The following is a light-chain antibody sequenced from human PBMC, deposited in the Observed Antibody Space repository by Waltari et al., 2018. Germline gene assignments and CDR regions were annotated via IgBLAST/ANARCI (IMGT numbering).Light chain of an antibody. J-gene: IGKJ1*01. CDR2: DVS. CDR3: QQSYSTPRT. CDR1: QSLNTY. V-gene: IGKV1-39*01. Sequence: IQMTQSPPSLSASVGDTVTITCRASQSLNTYLNWYQQKQGKAPKLLIYDVSRLQSGVPSRFSGSGSGTDFTLTISSLQPEDFATYYCQQSYSTPRTFGHGTKVEI.